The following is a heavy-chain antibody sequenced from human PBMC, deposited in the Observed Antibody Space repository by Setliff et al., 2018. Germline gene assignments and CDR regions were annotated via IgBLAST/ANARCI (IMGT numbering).Heavy chain of an antibody. V-gene: IGHV1-58*01. CDR1: GFSFSSSA. Sequence: ASVKVSCKASGFSFSSSALQWVRQARGQRLEWIGWIVVGSGHTDYAQNFQERVTITRDMSTSTAYMELTSLTSEDTALYYCAARYYYDTLPYGSWGQGTRVTVS. CDR3: AARYYYDTLPYGS. CDR2: IVVGSGHT. D-gene: IGHD3-9*01. J-gene: IGHJ5*02.